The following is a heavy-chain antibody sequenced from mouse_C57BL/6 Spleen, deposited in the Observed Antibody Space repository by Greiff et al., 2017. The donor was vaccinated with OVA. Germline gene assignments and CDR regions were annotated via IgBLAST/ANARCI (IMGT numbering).Heavy chain of an antibody. J-gene: IGHJ1*03. CDR3: ARDPYYYGRGGYFDV. Sequence: EVQLVESGPGLVKPSQSLSLTCSVTGYSITSGYYWNWIRQFPGNKLEWMGYISYDGSNNYNPSLKNRISITRDTSKNQFFLKLNSVTTEDTATYYCARDPYYYGRGGYFDVWGTGTTVTVSS. V-gene: IGHV3-6*01. CDR1: GYSITSGYY. D-gene: IGHD1-1*01. CDR2: ISYDGSN.